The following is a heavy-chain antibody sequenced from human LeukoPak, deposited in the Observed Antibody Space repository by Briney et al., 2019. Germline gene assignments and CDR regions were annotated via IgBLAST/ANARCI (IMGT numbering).Heavy chain of an antibody. CDR1: GPSISNFY. CDR2: INYSGTT. J-gene: IGHJ4*02. D-gene: IGHD5-24*01. CDR3: ARDPIHRDDYNAE. Sequence: PETLSLTCTVSGPSISNFYWSWIRQPPGRGLEWVGSINYSGTTNYNPSLKSRVTMSMDTSKNQVSLKLNSVTAADTAVYYCARDPIHRDDYNAEWGQGVLVSVSS. V-gene: IGHV4-59*01.